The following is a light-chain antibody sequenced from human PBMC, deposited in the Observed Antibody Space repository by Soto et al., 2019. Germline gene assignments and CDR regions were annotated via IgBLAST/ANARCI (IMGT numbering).Light chain of an antibody. V-gene: IGLV4-69*01. CDR3: QTWVSGIEV. Sequence: QPVRTQSPSASASLGASVKLTCPLSRGHSSYAIAWHQQQPEKGPRYLMKINSDGSHSKGDGIPDRFSGSSSGAERYLTISSPQSEDEADYCCQTWVSGIEVFGGGTKVTVL. CDR1: RGHSSYA. J-gene: IGLJ2*01. CDR2: INSDGSH.